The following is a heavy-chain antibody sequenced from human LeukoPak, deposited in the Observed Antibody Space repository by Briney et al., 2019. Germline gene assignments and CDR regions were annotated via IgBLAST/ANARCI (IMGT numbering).Heavy chain of an antibody. V-gene: IGHV4-61*02. CDR2: IYTSGST. Sequence: PSQTLSLTCTVSGGSISSGSYYWSWIRQPAGKGLEWIGRIYTSGSTNYNPSLKSRVTMSVDTSKNQFSLKLSSVAAADTAVYYCARDRYGDYVDYWGQGTLVTVSS. D-gene: IGHD4-17*01. CDR1: GGSISSGSYY. CDR3: ARDRYGDYVDY. J-gene: IGHJ4*02.